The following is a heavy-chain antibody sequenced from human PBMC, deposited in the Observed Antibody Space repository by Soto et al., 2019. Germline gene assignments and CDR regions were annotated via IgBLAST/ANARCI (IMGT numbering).Heavy chain of an antibody. Sequence: SETLSLTCTVSGGSIRSGGYYWSWVRQNPRRGLEWIGNIYYSGNTCYNPSLKSRLTISVDTSRNQFSLNLSSVTAADTAVYYCARDRLMATAGTARHYFGLDVWGQGTTVTVSS. CDR1: GGSIRSGGYY. V-gene: IGHV4-31*03. D-gene: IGHD5-18*01. CDR2: IYYSGNT. CDR3: ARDRLMATAGTARHYFGLDV. J-gene: IGHJ6*02.